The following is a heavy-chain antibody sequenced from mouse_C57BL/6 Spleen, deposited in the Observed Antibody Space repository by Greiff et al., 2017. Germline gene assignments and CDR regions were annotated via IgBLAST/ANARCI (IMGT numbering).Heavy chain of an antibody. Sequence: QVQLQQSGAELVKPGASVKISCKASGYAFSSYWMNWVKQRPGKGLEWIGQIYPGDGDTNYNGKFKGKATLTADKSSSTAYMQLSSLTSEDSAVYFCARRWETGTYYYALDYWGQGTSVTVSS. CDR2: IYPGDGDT. CDR3: ARRWETGTYYYALDY. J-gene: IGHJ4*01. D-gene: IGHD4-1*01. V-gene: IGHV1-80*01. CDR1: GYAFSSYW.